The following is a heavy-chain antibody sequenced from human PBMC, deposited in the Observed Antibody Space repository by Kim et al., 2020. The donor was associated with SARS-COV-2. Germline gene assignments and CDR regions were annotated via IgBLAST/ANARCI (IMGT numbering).Heavy chain of an antibody. D-gene: IGHD1-1*01. V-gene: IGHV3-74*01. Sequence: GGSLRLSCAASGFTFSNYWMHWVRQAPGKGLVWVSRINSDGSTTNYADSVKGRFTISRDNAKNTLFLQMNSLRAEDTAVYYCAHWNDGYGGQGTLGTVSS. CDR2: INSDGSTT. J-gene: IGHJ4*02. CDR1: GFTFSNYW. CDR3: AHWNDGY.